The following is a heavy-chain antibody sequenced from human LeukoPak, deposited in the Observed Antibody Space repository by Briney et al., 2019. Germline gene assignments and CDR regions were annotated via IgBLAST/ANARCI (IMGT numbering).Heavy chain of an antibody. D-gene: IGHD2-15*01. CDR2: FYRGDST. V-gene: IGHV3-53*01. J-gene: IGHJ4*02. CDR1: GFTVSSSY. Sequence: GALRLSCAASGFTVSSSYMYWVRQAPGKGLEWVSFFYRGDSTYYAESVRGRFTISRDNSKNTLYLLMNSLIPEDTAVYYCAREVVSSPSYFDPWGQGTLVTVSS. CDR3: AREVVSSPSYFDP.